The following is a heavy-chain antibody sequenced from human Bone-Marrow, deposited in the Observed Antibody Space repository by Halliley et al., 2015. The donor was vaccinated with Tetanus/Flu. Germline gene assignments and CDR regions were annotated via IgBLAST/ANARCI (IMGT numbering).Heavy chain of an antibody. J-gene: IGHJ6*02. Sequence: TLSLTCAVPGGSISSGAYSWSWVRQPPGKALEWIGYIFHSGSTYYNPSLQSRITMSLDTPKNHFSLNLTSVTAADTAVYYCARVILMRASPYYYSGMDVWGQGTTVAVSS. CDR1: GGSISSGAYS. D-gene: IGHD3-9*01. CDR3: ARVILMRASPYYYSGMDV. V-gene: IGHV4-30-2*01. CDR2: IFHSGST.